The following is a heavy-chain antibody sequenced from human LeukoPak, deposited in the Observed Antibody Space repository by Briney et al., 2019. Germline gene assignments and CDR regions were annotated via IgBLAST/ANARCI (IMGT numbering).Heavy chain of an antibody. J-gene: IGHJ5*02. Sequence: GGSLRLSCAVSGFIFNNYIMNWVRQAPGKGLEWVSSITGSGSFVYYADSVKGRLTISRDNAKNSLFLQMNSLRAEDTAAYYCARDSSGPWFDPWGQGTLVTVSS. V-gene: IGHV3-21*01. CDR2: ITGSGSFV. D-gene: IGHD6-6*01. CDR1: GFIFNNYI. CDR3: ARDSSGPWFDP.